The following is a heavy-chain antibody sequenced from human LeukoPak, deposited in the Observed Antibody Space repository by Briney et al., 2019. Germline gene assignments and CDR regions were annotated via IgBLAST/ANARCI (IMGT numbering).Heavy chain of an antibody. CDR3: AREGIAVAADVHWFDP. CDR1: GYTFTSYY. Sequence: ASVNVSCKASGYTFTSYYMHWVRQAPGQGLEWMGIINPSGGSTSYAQKFQGRVTMTRDTSTSTVYMELSSLRSEDTAVYYCAREGIAVAADVHWFDPWGQGTLVTVSS. J-gene: IGHJ5*02. V-gene: IGHV1-46*01. D-gene: IGHD6-19*01. CDR2: INPSGGST.